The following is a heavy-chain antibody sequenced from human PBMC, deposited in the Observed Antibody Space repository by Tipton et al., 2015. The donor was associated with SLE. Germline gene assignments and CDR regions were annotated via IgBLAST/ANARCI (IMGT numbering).Heavy chain of an antibody. J-gene: IGHJ5*02. V-gene: IGHV4-61*02. CDR3: ARGILGYCSGASCYRFDP. CDR1: GDSIRSGYYY. CDR2: IYTSGST. Sequence: LRLSCTVSGDSIRSGYYYWSWIRQPAGKGLEWIGRIYTSGSTHYNPSLKSRVTISVDTSNNQFSLKLTSVTAADTAVYYCARGILGYCSGASCYRFDPWGQGTLVTVSS. D-gene: IGHD2-15*01.